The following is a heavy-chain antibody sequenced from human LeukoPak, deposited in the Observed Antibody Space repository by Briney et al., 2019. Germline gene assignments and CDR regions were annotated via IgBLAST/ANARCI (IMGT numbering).Heavy chain of an antibody. CDR3: ASDTRSISGSPLGY. CDR1: GFTFSSYR. V-gene: IGHV3-48*02. CDR2: ITNNSSTK. D-gene: IGHD1-26*01. J-gene: IGHJ4*02. Sequence: GGSLRLSCAASGFTFSSYRMNWVRQAPGKGLEWVSVITNNSSTKYYADSVKGRFTISRGNSKNSLYLQMNSLRDEDTAVYYCASDTRSISGSPLGYWGQGSMVTVCS.